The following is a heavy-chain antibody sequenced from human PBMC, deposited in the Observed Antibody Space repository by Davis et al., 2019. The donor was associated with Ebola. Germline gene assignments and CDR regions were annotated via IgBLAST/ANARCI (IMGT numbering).Heavy chain of an antibody. Sequence: SETLSLTCAVYGGSFSGYYWGWIRQPPGKGLEWIGEINHSGSTNYNPSLKSRVTISVDTSKNQFSLKLSSVTAADTAVYYCARGTTVIYYYYYGMDVWGQGTTVTVSS. V-gene: IGHV4-34*01. CDR3: ARGTTVIYYYYYGMDV. CDR2: INHSGST. J-gene: IGHJ6*02. D-gene: IGHD4-17*01. CDR1: GGSFSGYY.